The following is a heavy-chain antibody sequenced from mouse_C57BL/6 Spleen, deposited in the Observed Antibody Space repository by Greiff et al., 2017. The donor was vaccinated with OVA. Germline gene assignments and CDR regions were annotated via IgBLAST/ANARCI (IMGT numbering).Heavy chain of an antibody. CDR3: AKGGLRPDWYFDV. V-gene: IGHV2-5*01. CDR1: GFSLTSYG. D-gene: IGHD2-4*01. Sequence: VKLQESGPGLVQPSQSLSITCTVSGFSLTSYGVHWVRQSPGKGLEWLGVIWRGGSTDYNAAFMSRLSITKDNSKSQVFFKMNSLQADDTAIYYCAKGGLRPDWYFDVWGTGTTVTVSS. CDR2: IWRGGST. J-gene: IGHJ1*03.